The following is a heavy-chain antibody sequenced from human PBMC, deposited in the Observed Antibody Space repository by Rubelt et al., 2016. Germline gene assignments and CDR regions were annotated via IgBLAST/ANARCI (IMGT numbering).Heavy chain of an antibody. J-gene: IGHJ4*02. CDR1: GFTFRTYT. V-gene: IGHV3-23*01. CDR3: AKLGGVDD. Sequence: EVQLLESGGGLVQPGRSLRLSCAASGFTFRTYTMSWVRQAPGKGLEWVSGISGSGAGSYYTDSVKGRFTISRDNSKNTLYLQMSSLRAEDSAVYYCAKLGGVDDWGQGTLVTVSS. CDR2: ISGSGAGS. D-gene: IGHD3-16*01.